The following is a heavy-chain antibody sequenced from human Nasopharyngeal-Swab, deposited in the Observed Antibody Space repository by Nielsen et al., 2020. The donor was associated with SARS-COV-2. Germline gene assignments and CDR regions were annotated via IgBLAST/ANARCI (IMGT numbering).Heavy chain of an antibody. CDR2: INAGNGNT. CDR1: GYTFTSYA. V-gene: IGHV1-3*01. J-gene: IGHJ4*02. Sequence: ASVKVSCKASGYTFTSYAMHWVRQAPGQRLEWMGWINAGNGNTKYSQKSQGRVTITRDTSASTAYMELSSLRSEDTAVYYCARGGLLYYYDSSGYCFLDYWGQGTLVTVSS. D-gene: IGHD3-22*01. CDR3: ARGGLLYYYDSSGYCFLDY.